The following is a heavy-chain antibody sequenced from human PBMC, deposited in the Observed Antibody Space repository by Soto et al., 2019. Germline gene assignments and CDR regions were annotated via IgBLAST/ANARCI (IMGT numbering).Heavy chain of an antibody. D-gene: IGHD1-26*01. J-gene: IGHJ4*02. Sequence: QVQLHQSGPGLVKPSQTLSVTCGISGDSVSSNSAAWNWLRQPPSKGLEWLGRTYYRSKWYNDYAVSVESRITINPDTSKNHFSLQLNFVTPEDTAVYFCARGEQYSGRIFDYWGQGTLVTVSS. V-gene: IGHV6-1*01. CDR3: ARGEQYSGRIFDY. CDR1: GDSVSSNSAA. CDR2: TYYRSKWYN.